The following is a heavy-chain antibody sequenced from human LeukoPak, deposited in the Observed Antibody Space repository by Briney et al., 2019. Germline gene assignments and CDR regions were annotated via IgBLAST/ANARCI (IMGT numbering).Heavy chain of an antibody. CDR1: GGSISSGDYY. V-gene: IGHV4-30-4*01. D-gene: IGHD5-24*01. CDR3: ARDAGRDGYNYFDY. Sequence: SETLSLTYTVSGGSISSGDYYWSWIRQPPGKGLEWIGYIYYSGSTYYNPSLKSRVTISVDTSKNQFSLKLSSVTAADTAVYYCARDAGRDGYNYFDYWGQGTLVTVSS. J-gene: IGHJ4*02. CDR2: IYYSGST.